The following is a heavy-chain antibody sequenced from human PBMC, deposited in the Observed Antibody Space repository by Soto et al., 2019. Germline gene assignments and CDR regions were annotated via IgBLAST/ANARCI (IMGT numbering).Heavy chain of an antibody. CDR1: GGTFSSYA. V-gene: IGHV1-69*13. CDR3: ARDSGDYDILTGSTPLGYYGMDV. Sequence: ASVKVSCKASGGTFSSYAISWVRQAPGQGLEWMGGIIPIFGTANYAQKFQGRVTITADESTSTAYMELSSLRSEDTAVYYCARDSGDYDILTGSTPLGYYGMDVWGQGTTVTVSS. CDR2: IIPIFGTA. D-gene: IGHD3-9*01. J-gene: IGHJ6*02.